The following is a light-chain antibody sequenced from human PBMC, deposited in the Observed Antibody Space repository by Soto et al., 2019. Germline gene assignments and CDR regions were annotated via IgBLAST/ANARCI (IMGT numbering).Light chain of an antibody. Sequence: EVVLTQSPGTLSLSPGERATLSCRASQSVSGSDLAWYQQKPGQAPRLLISVVSNRATGTPDRFSGSGSGTDFTLTISSLEPEDFAVFYCHQYGISPPTFGPGTKVEI. CDR2: VVS. CDR3: HQYGISPPT. V-gene: IGKV3-20*01. J-gene: IGKJ1*01. CDR1: QSVSGSD.